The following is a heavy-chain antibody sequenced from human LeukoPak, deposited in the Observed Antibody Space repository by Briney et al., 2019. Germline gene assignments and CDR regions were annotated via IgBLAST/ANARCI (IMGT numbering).Heavy chain of an antibody. CDR3: AADVRGSYSDY. D-gene: IGHD3-16*01. Sequence: GGSLRLSCAASGFTFSTYEMNWVRQAPGKGLEWVSYITDSGRTIYYADSVKGRFTISRDNAKNSLYLQMNSLRAEGTAVYYCAADVRGSYSDYWGQGTLVTVSS. CDR2: ITDSGRTI. CDR1: GFTFSTYE. J-gene: IGHJ4*02. V-gene: IGHV3-48*03.